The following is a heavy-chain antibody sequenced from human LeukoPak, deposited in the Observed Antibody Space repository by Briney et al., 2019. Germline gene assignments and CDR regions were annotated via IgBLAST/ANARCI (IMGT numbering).Heavy chain of an antibody. D-gene: IGHD1-26*01. V-gene: IGHV4-59*01. J-gene: IGHJ4*02. Sequence: SETLSLTCTVSGGSISSKYWNWVRQPPGKGLEWIGYIYYSGSTNYSPSLKSRVTISVDTSKNQFSLKLSSVTAADTAVYYCARGDSGTFLFDYWGQGTLVTVSS. CDR3: ARGDSGTFLFDY. CDR2: IYYSGST. CDR1: GGSISSKY.